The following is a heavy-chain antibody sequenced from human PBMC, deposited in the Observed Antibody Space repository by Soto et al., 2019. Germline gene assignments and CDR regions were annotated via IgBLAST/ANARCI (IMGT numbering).Heavy chain of an antibody. CDR2: ISYDGSNK. Sequence: QVQLVEPGGGVVQPGRSLRLSCAASGFTFSSYAMHWVRQAPGKGLEWVAVISYDGSNKYYADSVKGRFTISRDNSKNTLYLQMNSLRAEDTAVYYCARDQGGYFDYWGQGTLVTVSS. D-gene: IGHD2-15*01. CDR3: ARDQGGYFDY. CDR1: GFTFSSYA. J-gene: IGHJ4*02. V-gene: IGHV3-30-3*01.